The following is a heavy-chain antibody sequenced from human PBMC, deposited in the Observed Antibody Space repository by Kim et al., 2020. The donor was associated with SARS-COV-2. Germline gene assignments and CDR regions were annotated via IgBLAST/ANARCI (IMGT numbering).Heavy chain of an antibody. V-gene: IGHV4-59*09. Sequence: SPKSRGTISVDTSKNQFSLKLGSVTAADTAVYYCARGRSIFGVVTAPFDPWGQGTLVTVSS. J-gene: IGHJ5*02. CDR3: ARGRSIFGVVTAPFDP. D-gene: IGHD3-3*01.